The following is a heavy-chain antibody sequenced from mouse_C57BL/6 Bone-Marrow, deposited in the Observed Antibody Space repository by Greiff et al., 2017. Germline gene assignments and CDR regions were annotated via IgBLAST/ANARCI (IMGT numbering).Heavy chain of an antibody. V-gene: IGHV1-42*01. J-gene: IGHJ2*01. CDR3: ARSTVAYFDY. CDR2: INPSTGGT. Sequence: VQLQQSGPELVKPGASVKISCKASGYSFTGYYMNWVKQSPEKSLEWIGEINPSTGGTTYNQKFKAKATLTVDKSSSTAYMQLKSLTSEDSAVYYCARSTVAYFDYWGQGTTLTVSS. CDR1: GYSFTGYY. D-gene: IGHD1-1*01.